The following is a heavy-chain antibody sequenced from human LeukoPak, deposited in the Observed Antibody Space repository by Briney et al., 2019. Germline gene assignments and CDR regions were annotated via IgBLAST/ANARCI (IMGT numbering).Heavy chain of an antibody. CDR2: IIPILGIA. V-gene: IGHV1-69*04. CDR3: ARVGSSSSIDY. D-gene: IGHD6-6*01. J-gene: IGHJ4*02. Sequence: GASVTVSCKASGGTFSSYAISWVRQAPGQGLEGMGRIIPILGIANYAQKFQGRVTITADKSTSTAYMELSSLRSEDTAVYYCARVGSSSSIDYWGQGTLVTVSS. CDR1: GGTFSSYA.